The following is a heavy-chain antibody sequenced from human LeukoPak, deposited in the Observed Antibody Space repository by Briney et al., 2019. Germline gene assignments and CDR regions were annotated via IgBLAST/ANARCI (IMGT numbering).Heavy chain of an antibody. CDR2: ISYDGSNK. V-gene: IGHV3-30*04. Sequence: GGSLRLSCAASGFTFSSYAMHWVRQAPGKGLEWGAVISYDGSNKYYADSVKGRFTIYRDNSKNTLYLQMNSLRAEDTAVYYCARRGELSLDYWGQGTLVTVSS. D-gene: IGHD1-7*01. CDR1: GFTFSSYA. CDR3: ARRGELSLDY. J-gene: IGHJ4*02.